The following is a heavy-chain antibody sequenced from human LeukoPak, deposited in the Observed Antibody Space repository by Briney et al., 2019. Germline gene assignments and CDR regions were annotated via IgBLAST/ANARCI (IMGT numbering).Heavy chain of an antibody. V-gene: IGHV3-30-3*01. J-gene: IGHJ4*02. Sequence: GGSLRLSCAASGFTFSSYAMHWVRQAPGKGLEWVAVISYDGSNKYYADSVKGRFTISRDNSKNTLYLQMNSLRAEDTAVYYCARDWGTMIVVVIISGPFDYWGQGTLVTVSS. CDR1: GFTFSSYA. CDR2: ISYDGSNK. CDR3: ARDWGTMIVVVIISGPFDY. D-gene: IGHD3-22*01.